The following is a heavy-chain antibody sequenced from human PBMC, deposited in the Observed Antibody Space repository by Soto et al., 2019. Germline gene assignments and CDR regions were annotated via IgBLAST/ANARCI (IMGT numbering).Heavy chain of an antibody. CDR2: IYYSGST. Sequence: SETLSLTCTVSGGSISSGGYYWSWIRQHPGKGLEWIGYIYYSGSTYYNPSLKSRVTISVDTSKNQFSLKLSSVTAADTAVYYCARDFGGGQYCSGGSCYSETYNWFDPWGQGNLVTVSS. CDR1: GGSISSGGYY. CDR3: ARDFGGGQYCSGGSCYSETYNWFDP. D-gene: IGHD2-15*01. V-gene: IGHV4-31*03. J-gene: IGHJ5*02.